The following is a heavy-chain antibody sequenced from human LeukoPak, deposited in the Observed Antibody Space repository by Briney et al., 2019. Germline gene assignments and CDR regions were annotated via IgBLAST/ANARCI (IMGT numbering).Heavy chain of an antibody. J-gene: IGHJ4*02. V-gene: IGHV4-4*02. CDR2: VNLQGST. D-gene: IGHD3-22*01. CDR3: ARGKGRARGPYYYDSSGYYYFDY. Sequence: KPSESLSLTCGVSGGSITNTNYWTWVRQPPGKGLEWIGEVNLQGSTNYNPSLMGRVAISVDTSENHISLQLTSVTAADTAVYYCARGKGRARGPYYYDSSGYYYFDYWGQRTLATVSS. CDR1: GGSITNTNY.